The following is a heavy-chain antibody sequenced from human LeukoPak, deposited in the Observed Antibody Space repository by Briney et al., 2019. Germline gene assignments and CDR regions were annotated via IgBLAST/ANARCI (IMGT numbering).Heavy chain of an antibody. CDR1: GVSITSDDYY. CDR3: ARTPYDYGDHYFDY. J-gene: IGHJ4*02. D-gene: IGHD4-17*01. V-gene: IGHV4-31*03. Sequence: SQTLALTCTVSGVSITSDDYYWSWIRQHPGMGLEWIGYIHHSGSTYYNPSLKSRVSMSVDSSKNQFSLNLSSVTAADTTVYYCARTPYDYGDHYFDYWGQGALVTVSS. CDR2: IHHSGST.